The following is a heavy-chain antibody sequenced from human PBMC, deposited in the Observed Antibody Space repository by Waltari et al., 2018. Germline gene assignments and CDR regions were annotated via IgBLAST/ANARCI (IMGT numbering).Heavy chain of an antibody. D-gene: IGHD5-18*01. V-gene: IGHV4-39*01. CDR1: GGSISSSSYY. CDR2: FYYSGST. Sequence: QLQLQESGPGLVKPSETLSLTCTVSGGSISSSSYYWGWIRQPPGKGLEWIGSFYYSGSTYYNPALKIRVTISVDTSKNQFSLKLSSVTAADTAVYYCARRKSKDTPFDYWGQGTLVTVSS. J-gene: IGHJ4*02. CDR3: ARRKSKDTPFDY.